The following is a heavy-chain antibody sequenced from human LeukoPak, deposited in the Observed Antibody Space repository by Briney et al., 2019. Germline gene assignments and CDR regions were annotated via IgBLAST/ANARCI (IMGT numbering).Heavy chain of an antibody. CDR1: GGSISSGSYY. D-gene: IGHD6-13*01. J-gene: IGHJ5*02. V-gene: IGHV4-61*02. Sequence: SQTLSLTCTVSGGSISSGSYYWSWIRQPAGMGLEWIGRIYTSGSTNYNPSLKSRVTISVDTSKNQFSLKLSSVTAADTAVYYCARSAAGIGLVWFDPWGQGTLVTVSS. CDR2: IYTSGST. CDR3: ARSAAGIGLVWFDP.